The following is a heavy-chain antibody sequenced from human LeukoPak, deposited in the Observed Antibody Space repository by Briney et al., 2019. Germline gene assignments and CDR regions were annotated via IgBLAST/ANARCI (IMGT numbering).Heavy chain of an antibody. CDR1: GGSFSGYL. V-gene: IGHV4-34*01. J-gene: IGHJ6*02. D-gene: IGHD1-7*01. CDR2: INYNGEIT. CDR3: TRSGLTGMWKYPRADYYYYGMDV. Sequence: PSETLSLTCAVPGGSFSGYLWSWLRQPPGKGLEWVGEINYNGEITNYNPSLKSRVTISVDTSKDQFSLKLTSVTAADTAVYYCTRSGLTGMWKYPRADYYYYGMDVWGQGAAVTVSS.